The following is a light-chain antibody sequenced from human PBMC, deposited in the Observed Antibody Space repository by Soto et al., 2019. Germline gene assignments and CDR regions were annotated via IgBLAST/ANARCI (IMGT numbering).Light chain of an antibody. Sequence: QSVLTQPASVSGSPGQSITISCTGTSSDVGGYNYVSWYQQHPGKAPKLMIYEVSNRPSGVSTRFSGSKSGNTASLTSSGLQAEDEADYYCSSYTSGRTWVFGGGTKLTVL. J-gene: IGLJ3*02. CDR3: SSYTSGRTWV. CDR1: SSDVGGYNY. CDR2: EVS. V-gene: IGLV2-14*01.